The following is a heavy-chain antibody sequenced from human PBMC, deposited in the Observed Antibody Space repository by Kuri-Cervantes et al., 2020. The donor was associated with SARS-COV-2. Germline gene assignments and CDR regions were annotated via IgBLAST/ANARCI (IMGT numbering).Heavy chain of an antibody. CDR2: ISYDGSNK. Sequence: GGSLRLSCAASGFTFSSYAMHWVRQAPGKGLEWVAVISYDGSNKYYADSVKGRFTISRDNAKNSLYLQMNSLRAEDTAVYYCARAGYSSGWYPPNWLDPWGQGTLVTVSS. CDR3: ARAGYSSGWYPPNWLDP. D-gene: IGHD6-19*01. J-gene: IGHJ5*02. CDR1: GFTFSSYA. V-gene: IGHV3-30-3*01.